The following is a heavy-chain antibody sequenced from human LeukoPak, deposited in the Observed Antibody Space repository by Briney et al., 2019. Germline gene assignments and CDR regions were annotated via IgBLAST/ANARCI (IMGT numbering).Heavy chain of an antibody. Sequence: GASVKVSCKASGYTFTSYYLHWVRQAPGQGLEWMGLINPSGRSTSNTQKFQGRVTMTRDTSTSTVYMELSSLRSEDTAVYYCARGYCYNSNCYGNFDFWGQGTLVTVSS. CDR3: ARGYCYNSNCYGNFDF. J-gene: IGHJ4*02. V-gene: IGHV1-46*01. CDR2: INPSGRST. D-gene: IGHD2-2*01. CDR1: GYTFTSYY.